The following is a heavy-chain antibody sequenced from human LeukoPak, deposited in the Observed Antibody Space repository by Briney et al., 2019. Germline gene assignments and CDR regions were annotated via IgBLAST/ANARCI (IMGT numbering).Heavy chain of an antibody. CDR2: IYSGGST. Sequence: GGSLRLSCAASGFTVSSNYMSWVRQAPGKGLEWVSVIYSGGSTYYADSVKGRFTISRDNSKNTLYLQMNSLRAEDTAVYYCAGGGDQYYYDSSGPVDYWGQGTLVTVSS. J-gene: IGHJ4*02. D-gene: IGHD3-22*01. CDR3: AGGGDQYYYDSSGPVDY. CDR1: GFTVSSNY. V-gene: IGHV3-66*01.